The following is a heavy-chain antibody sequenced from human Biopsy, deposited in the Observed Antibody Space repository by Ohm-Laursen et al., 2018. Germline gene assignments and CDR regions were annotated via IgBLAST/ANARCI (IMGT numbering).Heavy chain of an antibody. Sequence: SSVKVSCKTPGGTFSNYGVNWVRQAPGQGLEWLGGNIPILGTGNYAQKFQDRVTVAADTSTSTATMELRSLRPYDTAVYYCATKLTGYFHHWGQGTLVIVSS. V-gene: IGHV1-69*06. J-gene: IGHJ1*01. CDR3: ATKLTGYFHH. CDR2: NIPILGTG. CDR1: GGTFSNYG. D-gene: IGHD3-9*01.